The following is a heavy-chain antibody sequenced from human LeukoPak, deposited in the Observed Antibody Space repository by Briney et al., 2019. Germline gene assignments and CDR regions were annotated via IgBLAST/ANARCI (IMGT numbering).Heavy chain of an antibody. Sequence: HTGGSLRLSCAASGFTFSNYAMSWVRQAPGKGLSWVTGISGSGGSTYYADSVKGRFTISRDNSKNTLYLQMNSLRAEDTAVYYCAKRDYSDSSCYAPLFAHWGQGTLVTVSS. J-gene: IGHJ4*02. D-gene: IGHD3-22*01. CDR3: AKRDYSDSSCYAPLFAH. V-gene: IGHV3-23*01. CDR1: GFTFSNYA. CDR2: ISGSGGST.